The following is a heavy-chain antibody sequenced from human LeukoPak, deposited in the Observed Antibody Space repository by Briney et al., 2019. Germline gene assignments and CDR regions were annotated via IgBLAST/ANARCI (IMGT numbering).Heavy chain of an antibody. CDR2: TYSSGST. Sequence: GGSLRLSCAASGFTVSSNYMSWVRQAPGKGLEWVSLTYSSGSTSYAGSVKGRFTISRDNSKNMLYLQMNSLRPEDTAVYYCARASAPIVGSLEYWGQGTLVTVSS. D-gene: IGHD1-26*01. CDR1: GFTVSSNY. CDR3: ARASAPIVGSLEY. J-gene: IGHJ4*02. V-gene: IGHV3-66*01.